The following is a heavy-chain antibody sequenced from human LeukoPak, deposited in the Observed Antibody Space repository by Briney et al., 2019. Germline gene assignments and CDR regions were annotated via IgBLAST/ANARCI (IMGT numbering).Heavy chain of an antibody. CDR3: AREVGVVVAATRYDAFDI. CDR1: GGSFSGYY. CDR2: INHSGST. Sequence: SETLSLTCAVYGGSFSGYYWSWIRQPPGKGLEWIGEINHSGSTNYNPSLKSRVTISVDTSKNQFSLKLGSVTAADTAVYYCAREVGVVVAATRYDAFDIWGQGTMVTVSS. V-gene: IGHV4-34*01. J-gene: IGHJ3*02. D-gene: IGHD2-15*01.